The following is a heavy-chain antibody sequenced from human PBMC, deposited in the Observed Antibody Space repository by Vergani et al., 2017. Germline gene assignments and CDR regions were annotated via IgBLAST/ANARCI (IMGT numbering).Heavy chain of an antibody. CDR1: GFTFSSYA. V-gene: IGHV3-21*01. CDR2: ISSSSSYI. Sequence: EVQLLESGGGLVQPGGSLRLSCAASGFTFSSYAMNWVRQAPGKGLEWVSSISSSSSYIYYADSVKGRFTISRDNAKNSLYLQMNSLRAEDTAVYYCARAHRAARRKYWYFDLWGRGTLVTVSS. CDR3: ARAHRAARRKYWYFDL. J-gene: IGHJ2*01. D-gene: IGHD6-6*01.